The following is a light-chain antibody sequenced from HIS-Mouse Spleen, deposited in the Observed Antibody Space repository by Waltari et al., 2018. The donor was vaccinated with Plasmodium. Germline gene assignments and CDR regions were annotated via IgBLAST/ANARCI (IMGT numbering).Light chain of an antibody. CDR2: GAS. V-gene: IGKV3-15*01. Sequence: EIVMTQSPATLSVSPGARATLSCRASQSVSSNLAWYQQKPGQAPRLLIYGASTRATGIPARFSGSGSGTEFTLTISSLQSEDVAVYYCQQYNNWSFTFGPGTKVDIK. CDR1: QSVSSN. J-gene: IGKJ3*01. CDR3: QQYNNWSFT.